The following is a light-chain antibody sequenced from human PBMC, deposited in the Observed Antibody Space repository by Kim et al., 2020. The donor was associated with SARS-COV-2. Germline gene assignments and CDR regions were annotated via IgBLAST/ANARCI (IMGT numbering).Light chain of an antibody. J-gene: IGLJ1*01. Sequence: QSALTQPASVSGSPGQSITISCTRTSSDVGGYNYVSWYQQHPGTAPKLMIYDVSNRPSGVSNRFSGSKSGNTASLTISGLQAEAEADYYCSSYTSSSTNVFGTGTKVTVL. V-gene: IGLV2-14*03. CDR3: SSYTSSSTNV. CDR1: SSDVGGYNY. CDR2: DVS.